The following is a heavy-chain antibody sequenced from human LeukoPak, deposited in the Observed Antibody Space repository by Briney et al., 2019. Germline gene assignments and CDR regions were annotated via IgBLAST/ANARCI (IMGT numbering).Heavy chain of an antibody. CDR2: IKQDGSQK. CDR3: ASSNWNYYNY. V-gene: IGHV3-7*05. D-gene: IGHD1-20*01. J-gene: IGHJ4*02. CDR1: GFSFSSYW. Sequence: GGSLRLSCAASGFSFSSYWMSWVRQAPGKGLEWVANIKQDGSQKYYVDSVKGRFTISGDNAKNSLYLQMDSLRAEDSAVYYCASSNWNYYNYWGQGTLVTVSS.